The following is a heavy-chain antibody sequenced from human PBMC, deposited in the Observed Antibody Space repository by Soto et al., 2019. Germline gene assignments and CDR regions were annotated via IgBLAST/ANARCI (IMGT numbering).Heavy chain of an antibody. CDR3: ARDYSYGYEWFDP. J-gene: IGHJ5*02. CDR1: GYTFTSYA. CDR2: INAGNGNT. D-gene: IGHD5-18*01. Sequence: ASVKVSCKASGYTFTSYAMHWVRQAPGQRLEWMGWINAGNGNTKYSQKFQGRVTITRDTSTSTAYMELRSLRSDDTAVYYCARDYSYGYEWFDPWGQGTLVTVSS. V-gene: IGHV1-3*01.